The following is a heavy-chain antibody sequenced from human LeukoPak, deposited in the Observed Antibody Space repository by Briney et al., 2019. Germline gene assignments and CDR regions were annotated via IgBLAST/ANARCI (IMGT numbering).Heavy chain of an antibody. CDR1: GGTFSSYA. Sequence: GASVKVSCKASGGTFSSYAISWVRQAPGQGLEWMGGIIPIFGTANYAQKFQGRVTITADKSTSTAYMELSSLRSEDTAVYYCARVAEENQWLAGHYYYYYYMDVWGKGTTVTISS. CDR2: IIPIFGTA. V-gene: IGHV1-69*06. D-gene: IGHD6-19*01. CDR3: ARVAEENQWLAGHYYYYYYMDV. J-gene: IGHJ6*03.